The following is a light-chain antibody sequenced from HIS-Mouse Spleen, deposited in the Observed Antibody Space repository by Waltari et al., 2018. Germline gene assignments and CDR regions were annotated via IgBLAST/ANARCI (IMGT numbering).Light chain of an antibody. V-gene: IGLV1-47*01. CDR2: RNN. J-gene: IGLJ3*02. CDR1: SSNIASNH. Sequence: QSVLTQPPSASGTPGQRVTISCSGSSSNIASNHEYWYQQLPGTAPKLLIYRNNQRPSGVPDRFSGSKSGTSASLAISGLRSEDEADYYCAAWDDSLSGPVFGGGTKLTVL. CDR3: AAWDDSLSGPV.